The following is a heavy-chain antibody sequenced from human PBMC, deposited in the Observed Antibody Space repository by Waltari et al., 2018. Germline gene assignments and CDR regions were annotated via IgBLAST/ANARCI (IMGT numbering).Heavy chain of an antibody. CDR3: ARRQYSGYSLQDAFDI. D-gene: IGHD5-12*01. CDR2: IYYSGST. J-gene: IGHJ3*02. Sequence: QLQLQESGPGLVKPSETLSLTCTVSGGSISSSSYYWGWIRPPPGKGLEWIGSIYYSGSTYYNPSLKSRVTISVDTSKNQFSLKLSSVTAADTAVYYCARRQYSGYSLQDAFDIWGQGTMVTVSS. V-gene: IGHV4-39*01. CDR1: GGSISSSSYY.